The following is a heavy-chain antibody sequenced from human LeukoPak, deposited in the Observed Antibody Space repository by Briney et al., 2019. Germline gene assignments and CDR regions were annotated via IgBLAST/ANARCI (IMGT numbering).Heavy chain of an antibody. CDR2: IKQDGSEK. CDR1: GFTFSTNW. V-gene: IGHV3-7*04. J-gene: IGHJ4*02. CDR3: ARVQPWSYFDY. Sequence: RGSLRLSCAAPGFTFSTNWMSWVRQAPGKGLEWVASIKQDGSEKFYVDSVKGRFNFSRDNAKNSLYLQMNSLRAEDTAVYYCARVQPWSYFDYWGQGTLVTVSS. D-gene: IGHD3-3*01.